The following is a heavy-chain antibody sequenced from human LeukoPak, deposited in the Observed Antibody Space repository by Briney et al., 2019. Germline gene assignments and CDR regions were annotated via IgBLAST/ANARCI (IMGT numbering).Heavy chain of an antibody. V-gene: IGHV3-64*01. Sequence: GGSLRLSCVASGFTFSSCPMHWVRQAPGKGLESVSAISGGGITTYYANSVRGRSTISRDNSKNTLYLQMGSLRPEDTAVYYCAREGTPGSYDYWGQGTLVTVSS. CDR1: GFTFSSCP. D-gene: IGHD3-9*01. CDR2: ISGGGITT. CDR3: AREGTPGSYDY. J-gene: IGHJ4*02.